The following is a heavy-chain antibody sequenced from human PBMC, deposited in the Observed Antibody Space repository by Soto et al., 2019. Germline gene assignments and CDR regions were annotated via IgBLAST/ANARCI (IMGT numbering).Heavy chain of an antibody. Sequence: GGSLNLSCAASGFTFRSYPMHWVRQAPGKGLEWGAGISFGGSNKSYEDSVTGRFTTSRDNSKNTLSLKMQSLRAEDTGVYYCARETTTTRAFDIWGQGTLVTVS. CDR1: GFTFRSYP. J-gene: IGHJ3*02. CDR3: ARETTTTRAFDI. V-gene: IGHV3-30-3*01. D-gene: IGHD1-1*01. CDR2: ISFGGSNK.